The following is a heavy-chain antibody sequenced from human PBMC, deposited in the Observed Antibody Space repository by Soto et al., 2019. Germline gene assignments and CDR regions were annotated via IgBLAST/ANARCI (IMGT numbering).Heavy chain of an antibody. V-gene: IGHV1-69*08. CDR2: IIPILGIA. D-gene: IGHD4-17*01. CDR1: GGTFSSYT. Sequence: QVQLVQSGAEVKKPGSSVKVSCKASGGTFSSYTISWVRQAPGQGLEWMGRIIPILGIANYAQKFQGRVTITADKSTSTAYMQLSSLRSEDTAVYYCARDYGDYAFDYWGQGTLVTLSS. CDR3: ARDYGDYAFDY. J-gene: IGHJ4*02.